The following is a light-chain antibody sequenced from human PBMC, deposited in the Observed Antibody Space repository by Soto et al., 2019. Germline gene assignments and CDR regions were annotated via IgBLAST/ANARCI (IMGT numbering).Light chain of an antibody. CDR2: AAS. V-gene: IGKV1-39*01. CDR3: QQTYSMPRGFT. Sequence: DIQMTQSPSSLSASVGDRVTITCRASQSIGTYLNWYQWKPGKAPKVLIYAASSLQSGVPSRFSGSGSGTDFTLTISSLQPEDFATYFCQQTYSMPRGFTFGPGTKVDIK. CDR1: QSIGTY. J-gene: IGKJ3*01.